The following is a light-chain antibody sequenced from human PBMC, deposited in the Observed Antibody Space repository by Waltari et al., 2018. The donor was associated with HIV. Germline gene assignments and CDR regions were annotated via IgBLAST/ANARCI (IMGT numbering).Light chain of an antibody. CDR1: ISNLSHNY. V-gene: IGLV1-51*01. J-gene: IGLJ3*02. CDR2: DKD. Sequence: QSMLTQPPSVSAAPGQQVTISCSGRISNLSHNYVSWYQHLPGAAPKLVIYDKDNRPSGIPDRCSGSKSGASATLVITGLQTGDEGDYYCGTWDSSLNAGVFGGGTKLNVL. CDR3: GTWDSSLNAGV.